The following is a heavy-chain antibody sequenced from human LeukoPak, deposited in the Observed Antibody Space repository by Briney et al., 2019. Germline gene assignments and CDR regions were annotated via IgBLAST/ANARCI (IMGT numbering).Heavy chain of an antibody. D-gene: IGHD6-6*01. J-gene: IGHJ4*02. CDR1: GGSISSSSYY. Sequence: SETLSLTCTVSGGSISSSSYYWGWIRQPPGKGLEWIGSICYSGSTYYNPSLKSRVTISVDTSKNQFSLKLSSVTAADTAVYYCARQGQLVSDFDYWGQGTLVTVSS. CDR3: ARQGQLVSDFDY. V-gene: IGHV4-39*01. CDR2: ICYSGST.